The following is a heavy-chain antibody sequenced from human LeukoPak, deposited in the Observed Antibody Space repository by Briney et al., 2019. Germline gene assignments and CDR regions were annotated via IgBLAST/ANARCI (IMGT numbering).Heavy chain of an antibody. CDR3: AASTTRITMKVDI. CDR2: IYYSGST. V-gene: IGHV4-59*01. Sequence: PSETLSLTCTVSGGSISSYYWSWIRQPPGKGLEWIGYIYYSGSTNYNPSLKSRVTISVDTSKNQFSLKLSSVTAADTAVYYCAASTTRITMKVDIWGQGTMVTVSS. CDR1: GGSISSYY. D-gene: IGHD3-22*01. J-gene: IGHJ3*02.